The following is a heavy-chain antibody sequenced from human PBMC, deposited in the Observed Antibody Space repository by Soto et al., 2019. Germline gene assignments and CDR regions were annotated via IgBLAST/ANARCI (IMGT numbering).Heavy chain of an antibody. CDR3: ARDSSIAAAYYYYGMDV. CDR1: RLTFSRYA. D-gene: IGHD6-13*01. Sequence: LRLSCAASRLTFSRYAIHWVRQAPGKGLEWVAVISYDGRNKYYADSVKGRFTISKDNSQNTLYLQMNSLRAEDTAVYFCARDSSIAAAYYYYGMDVWGQGTTVTVSS. J-gene: IGHJ6*02. CDR2: ISYDGRNK. V-gene: IGHV3-30*04.